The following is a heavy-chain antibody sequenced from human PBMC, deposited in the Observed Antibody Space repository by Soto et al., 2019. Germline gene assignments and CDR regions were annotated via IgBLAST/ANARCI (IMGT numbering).Heavy chain of an antibody. D-gene: IGHD2-15*01. CDR1: GDSISSGDYY. CDR3: AREARYCTGGSCYSDDF. CDR2: IYYSGNT. J-gene: IGHJ4*02. Sequence: QVQLQESGPGLVKPSQTLSLTCAVSGDSISSGDYYWSWIRQPPGKGLEWIGYIYYSGNTYYNPSLKSRVDISVDMSKNQFSLKLSSVTAADTDVYYCAREARYCTGGSCYSDDFWGQGALVTVSS. V-gene: IGHV4-30-4*01.